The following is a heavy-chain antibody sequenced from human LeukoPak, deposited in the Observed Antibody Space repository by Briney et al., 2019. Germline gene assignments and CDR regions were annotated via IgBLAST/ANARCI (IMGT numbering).Heavy chain of an antibody. CDR2: IHYSGSI. Sequence: SETLSLTRTVSGGSISTYCWSWIRQPPGKGLEWIGYIHYSGSIKYNPSLKSRVTISLGTSKNQFSLRLRSVTAADTAVYYCARSVDIAMVTFDYWGQGTLVTVSS. V-gene: IGHV4-59*01. CDR1: GGSISTYC. CDR3: ARSVDIAMVTFDY. D-gene: IGHD5-18*01. J-gene: IGHJ4*02.